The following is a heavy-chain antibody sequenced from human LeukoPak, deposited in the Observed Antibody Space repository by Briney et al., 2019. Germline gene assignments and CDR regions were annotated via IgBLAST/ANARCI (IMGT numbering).Heavy chain of an antibody. J-gene: IGHJ3*01. CDR3: AREGRMGSADAFDV. D-gene: IGHD3-10*01. Sequence: GSLKLSCSASGFTFNNYEMDWVRQTSGKGLEWVSADGVAGDTFYAGSVKGRFSISRDNAESSLFLQMNSLRAGDTAVYYCAREGRMGSADAFDVWGQGTMVTVSS. CDR1: GFTFNNYE. CDR2: DGVAGDT. V-gene: IGHV3-13*04.